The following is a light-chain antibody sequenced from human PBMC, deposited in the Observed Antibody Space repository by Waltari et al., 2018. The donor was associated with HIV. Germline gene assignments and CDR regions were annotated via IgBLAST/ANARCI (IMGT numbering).Light chain of an antibody. CDR3: TSYTSSGTLYV. CDR1: SRDVGGYNY. Sequence: QSTLTQPASVSGSPGQSITISCTGTSRDVGGYNYVPWYQQHPGKAPKCMIYEVSNRPSGISNRFSGSKSGNTASRTISGLQAEDEADYYCTSYTSSGTLYVFGTGTKVTVL. V-gene: IGLV2-14*01. CDR2: EVS. J-gene: IGLJ1*01.